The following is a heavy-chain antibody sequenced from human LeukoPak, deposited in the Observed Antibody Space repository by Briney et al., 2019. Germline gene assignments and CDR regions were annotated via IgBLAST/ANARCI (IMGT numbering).Heavy chain of an antibody. CDR3: ARDGSDTAMVTVDY. CDR2: ISSSSSYI. V-gene: IGHV3-21*01. Sequence: PGGSLRLSCAASGFTFSSYAMSWVRQAPGKELEWVSSISSSSSYIYYADSVKGRFTISRDNAKNSLYLQMNSLRAEDTAVYYCARDGSDTAMVTVDYWGQGTLVTVSS. J-gene: IGHJ4*02. D-gene: IGHD5-18*01. CDR1: GFTFSSYA.